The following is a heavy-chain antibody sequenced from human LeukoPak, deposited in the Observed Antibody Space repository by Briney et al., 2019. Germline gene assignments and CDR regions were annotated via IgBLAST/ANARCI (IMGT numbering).Heavy chain of an antibody. V-gene: IGHV1-46*01. J-gene: IGHJ4*02. Sequence: ASVEVSCKASGYTFTNYYMHWVRQAPGQGLDWMGLINPNGGSTTYAQKFQGRVTMTRDTSTSTVYMQLSSLRSEDTAVYFCARAAGDSYGYRYYFDYWGQGTLVIVSS. CDR3: ARAAGDSYGYRYYFDY. CDR1: GYTFTNYY. D-gene: IGHD5-18*01. CDR2: INPNGGST.